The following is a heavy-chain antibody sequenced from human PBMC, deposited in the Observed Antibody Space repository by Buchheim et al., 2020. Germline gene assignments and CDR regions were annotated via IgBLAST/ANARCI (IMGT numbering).Heavy chain of an antibody. CDR1: VFTFSSYG. CDR3: ARDPYLFGEELDY. V-gene: IGHV3-33*01. Sequence: QVQLVESGGGVVQPGRSLRLSCAASVFTFSSYGMHWVRQAPGKGLEWVAVIWYDGSNKYYADSVKGRFTISSDNSKNTLYLQMNSLRAEDTAVYYCARDPYLFGEELDYWGQGTL. J-gene: IGHJ4*02. D-gene: IGHD3-10*02. CDR2: IWYDGSNK.